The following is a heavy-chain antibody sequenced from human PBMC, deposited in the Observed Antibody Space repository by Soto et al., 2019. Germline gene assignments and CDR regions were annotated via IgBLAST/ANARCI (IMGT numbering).Heavy chain of an antibody. J-gene: IGHJ5*02. D-gene: IGHD6-19*01. CDR3: ARGGGWYGNWFDP. V-gene: IGHV4-30-4*01. CDR1: GGSISSGDYY. CDR2: IYYSGST. Sequence: SESLSLTCTVSGGSISSGDYYWSWIRQPPGKGLEWIGYIYYSGSTYYNPSLKSRVTISVDTSKNQFSLKLSSVTAADTAVYYCARGGGWYGNWFDPWGQGTLVTVSS.